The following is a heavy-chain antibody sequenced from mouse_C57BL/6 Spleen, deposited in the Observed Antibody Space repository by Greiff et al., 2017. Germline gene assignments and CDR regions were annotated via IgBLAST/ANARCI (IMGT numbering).Heavy chain of an antibody. V-gene: IGHV1-15*01. CDR1: GYTFTDYD. CDR3: AYGLWYFDV. J-gene: IGHJ1*03. D-gene: IGHD6-5*01. Sequence: VQLQQSGAELVRPGASVTLSCKASGYTFTDYDMHWVKQTPVNGLEWIGAIDPETGGTAYNQKFKGKAILTADKSSSTAYLELRSLTSEDSAVYYCAYGLWYFDVWGTGTTVTVSS. CDR2: IDPETGGT.